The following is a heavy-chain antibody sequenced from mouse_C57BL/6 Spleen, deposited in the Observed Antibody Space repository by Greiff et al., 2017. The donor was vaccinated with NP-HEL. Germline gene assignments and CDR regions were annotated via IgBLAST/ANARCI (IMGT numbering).Heavy chain of an antibody. CDR3: ARVTTVVWRGLYAMDY. D-gene: IGHD1-1*01. V-gene: IGHV1-7*01. Sequence: VQLQQSGAELAKPGASVKLSCKASGYTFTSYWMHWVKQRPGQGLEWIGYINPSSGYTKYNQKFKDKATLTADKSSSTAYMQLSSLTYEDSAVYYCARVTTVVWRGLYAMDYWGQGTSVTVSS. CDR1: GYTFTSYW. CDR2: INPSSGYT. J-gene: IGHJ4*01.